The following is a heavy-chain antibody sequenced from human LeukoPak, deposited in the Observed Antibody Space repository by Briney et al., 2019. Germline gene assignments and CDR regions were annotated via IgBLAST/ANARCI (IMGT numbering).Heavy chain of an antibody. Sequence: ASVKVSCKASGYTFTSYGISWVRQAPGQGLEWMGWISAYNGNTNYAQKLQGRVTMTTDTSTSTAYMELRSLRSDDTAVYYCARAPPGIVEVPAAKYMDVWGKGTTVTVSS. D-gene: IGHD2-2*01. CDR1: GYTFTSYG. CDR2: ISAYNGNT. V-gene: IGHV1-18*01. J-gene: IGHJ6*03. CDR3: ARAPPGIVEVPAAKYMDV.